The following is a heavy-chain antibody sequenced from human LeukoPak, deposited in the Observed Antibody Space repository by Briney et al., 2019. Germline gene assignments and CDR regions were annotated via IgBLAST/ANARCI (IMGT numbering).Heavy chain of an antibody. CDR1: GFSVSSNY. Sequence: GGSLRLSCVVSGFSVSSNYMSWVRQAPGKGLEWVSVIYSGGSTYYADSVKGRFIISRDNSKNTLYLQMNSLRAEDTAVYYCAKDRSTVTTKALDYWGQGTLVTVSS. CDR3: AKDRSTVTTKALDY. D-gene: IGHD4-11*01. V-gene: IGHV3-53*01. J-gene: IGHJ4*02. CDR2: IYSGGST.